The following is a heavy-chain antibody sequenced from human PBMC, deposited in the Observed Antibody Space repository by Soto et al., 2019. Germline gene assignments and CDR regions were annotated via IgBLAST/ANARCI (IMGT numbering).Heavy chain of an antibody. CDR3: ARQWGTDAFDI. CDR2: IYYCGST. J-gene: IGHJ3*02. V-gene: IGHV4-59*08. Sequence: SEPLSHTCTLSGSANSSYSWSWIRQPPGKGLEWIGYIYYCGSTNYNPSLKSRVTISVDTSKNQFSLMLSSVTAADTAVYYCARQWGTDAFDIWGQGTMVT. CDR1: GSANSSYS. D-gene: IGHD1-1*01.